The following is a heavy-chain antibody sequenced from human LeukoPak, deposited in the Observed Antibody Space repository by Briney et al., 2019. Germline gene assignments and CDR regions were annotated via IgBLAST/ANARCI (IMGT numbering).Heavy chain of an antibody. Sequence: GGSLRLSCAASGFIFSVYAMSWVRQAPGKGLEWVSAISGSGGSTYYADSVKGRFTISRDNSKNTLYLQMNSLRAEDTAVYYCAKEGARGGYSYGKHDYWGQGTLVTVSS. D-gene: IGHD5-18*01. CDR2: ISGSGGST. V-gene: IGHV3-23*01. CDR3: AKEGARGGYSYGKHDY. CDR1: GFIFSVYA. J-gene: IGHJ4*02.